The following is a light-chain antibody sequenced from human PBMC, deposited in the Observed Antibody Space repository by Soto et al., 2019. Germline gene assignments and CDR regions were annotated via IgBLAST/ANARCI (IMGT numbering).Light chain of an antibody. CDR3: LSYDSSLSGWV. V-gene: IGLV1-40*01. J-gene: IGLJ3*02. Sequence: QLVLTQPPSVSGAPGQRATFSCTGSNSNIGAGSDVHWYQHLPGRAPKLLIYGNNNRPSGVSDRFSAFKSGTSASLAITGLQAEDEADYYCLSYDSSLSGWVFGGGTKVTVL. CDR2: GNN. CDR1: NSNIGAGSD.